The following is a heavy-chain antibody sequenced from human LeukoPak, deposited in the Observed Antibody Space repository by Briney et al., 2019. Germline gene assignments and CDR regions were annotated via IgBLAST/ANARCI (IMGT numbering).Heavy chain of an antibody. J-gene: IGHJ4*02. D-gene: IGHD5-12*01. CDR3: ARGPSGYHNT. Sequence: GGSLRLSCSASGFTFSSYGMSWVRQAPGKGLEWVSSISGSGGNTYYADSVKGRFTISRDNSKNTLYLQMNSLRADDTAVYYCARGPSGYHNTGGQGTLVTVSS. V-gene: IGHV3-23*01. CDR2: ISGSGGNT. CDR1: GFTFSSYG.